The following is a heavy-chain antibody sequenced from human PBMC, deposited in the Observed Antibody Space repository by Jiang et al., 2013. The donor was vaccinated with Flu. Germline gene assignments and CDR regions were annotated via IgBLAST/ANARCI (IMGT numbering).Heavy chain of an antibody. Sequence: LLKPSETLSLTCTVSGDSISSYYWSWIRQPPGKGLEWIGYIYYSGSTNYNPSLKSRVTISVDTSKNQFSLKLSPVTAADTAVYYCARDTGGSGRYGMDVWGQGTTVTVSS. CDR1: GDSISSYY. CDR3: ARDTGGSGRYGMDV. J-gene: IGHJ6*02. V-gene: IGHV4-59*01. CDR2: IYYSGST. D-gene: IGHD3-10*01.